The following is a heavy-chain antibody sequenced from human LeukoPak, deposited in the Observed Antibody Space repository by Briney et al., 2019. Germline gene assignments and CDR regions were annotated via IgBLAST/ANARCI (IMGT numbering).Heavy chain of an antibody. Sequence: ASVKVSCKASRYTFVNYYIHWVRQAPGQGLQWMGWINPKNGDTHYTQKFQDRVTMTSDTSISTLYMELSRLRSDDTAIYYCARRGSYFDSWGQGTLVTVSS. V-gene: IGHV1-2*02. CDR3: ARRGSYFDS. CDR2: INPKNGDT. J-gene: IGHJ4*02. D-gene: IGHD3-10*01. CDR1: RYTFVNYY.